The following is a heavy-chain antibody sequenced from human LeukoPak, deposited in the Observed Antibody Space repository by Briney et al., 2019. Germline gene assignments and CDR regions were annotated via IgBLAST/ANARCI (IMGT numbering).Heavy chain of an antibody. CDR2: INPNSGGT. V-gene: IGHV1-2*02. Sequence: ASVKVSCKASGYTFTGYYMHWVRQAPGQGLEWMGWINPNSGGTNYAQKFQGRVTMTRDTSISTAYMELSRLRSDDTAVYYCARDDGSTYYYDSSGYDYWGQGTLVTVSS. D-gene: IGHD3-22*01. J-gene: IGHJ4*02. CDR1: GYTFTGYY. CDR3: ARDDGSTYYYDSSGYDY.